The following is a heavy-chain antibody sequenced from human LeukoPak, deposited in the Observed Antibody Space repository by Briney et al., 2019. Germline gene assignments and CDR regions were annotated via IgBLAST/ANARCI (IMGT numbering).Heavy chain of an antibody. CDR3: ARLIPMTTVGK. Sequence: GGSLRLSCAASGFTFSSYSMNWVRQAPGKGLEWVSYISSSSSTIYYADSVKGRFTISRDNAKNSLYLQMNSLRAEDTAVYYCARLIPMTTVGKWGQGTLVTVSS. CDR1: GFTFSSYS. J-gene: IGHJ4*02. D-gene: IGHD4-11*01. V-gene: IGHV3-48*01. CDR2: ISSSSSTI.